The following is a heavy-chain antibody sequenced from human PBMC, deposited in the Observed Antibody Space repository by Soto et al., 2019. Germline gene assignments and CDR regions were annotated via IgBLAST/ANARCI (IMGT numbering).Heavy chain of an antibody. Sequence: SETLSLTCTVSGVSISSGGYYWSWIRQHPGKGLEWIGYIYYSGSTYYNPSLKSRVTISVDTSKNQFSVKLSSVTAADTAVYYCARVAVAGTRFDYWGQGTLVTVSS. CDR1: GVSISSGGYY. J-gene: IGHJ4*02. CDR3: ARVAVAGTRFDY. V-gene: IGHV4-31*03. CDR2: IYYSGST. D-gene: IGHD6-19*01.